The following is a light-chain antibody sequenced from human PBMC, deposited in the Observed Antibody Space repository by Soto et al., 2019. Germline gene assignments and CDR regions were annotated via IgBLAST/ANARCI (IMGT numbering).Light chain of an antibody. J-gene: IGLJ1*01. Sequence: QSVLTQPPSASGTPGQRVTISCSGGSSNIGSNAVTWYHQLPGTAPKHLIYSNNQRPSWVPDRFSGSKSGTSASLAISGRQYEDEDDYYCAAWDDSLNGLYVFGTGTKLTVL. CDR3: AAWDDSLNGLYV. V-gene: IGLV1-44*01. CDR2: SNN. CDR1: SSNIGSNA.